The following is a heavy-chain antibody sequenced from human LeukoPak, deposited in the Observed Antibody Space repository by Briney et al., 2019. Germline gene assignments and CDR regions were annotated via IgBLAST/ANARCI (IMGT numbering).Heavy chain of an antibody. CDR2: INHSGST. Sequence: SETLSLTCAVYGGSFSGYYWSWIRQPPGKGLEWIGEINHSGSTNYNPSLKSRVTISVDTSKNQFSLKLSSVTAADTAVYYCARDYDFWSGYYFDYWGQGTLVTVSS. D-gene: IGHD3-3*01. CDR1: GGSFSGYY. CDR3: ARDYDFWSGYYFDY. V-gene: IGHV4-34*01. J-gene: IGHJ4*02.